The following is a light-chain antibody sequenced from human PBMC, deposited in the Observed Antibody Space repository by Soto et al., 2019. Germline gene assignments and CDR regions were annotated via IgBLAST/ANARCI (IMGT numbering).Light chain of an antibody. V-gene: IGKV1-5*03. CDR1: QSISSW. Sequence: IQMSHSPSTLSASVCDRVTITCRASQSISSWLAWYQQKPGKAPKLLIYKASTLESGVPSNFSGSGSGTEFTLTISSLQPEDFATYYCQQYNSYPWTFGQGTKVDIK. J-gene: IGKJ1*01. CDR3: QQYNSYPWT. CDR2: KAS.